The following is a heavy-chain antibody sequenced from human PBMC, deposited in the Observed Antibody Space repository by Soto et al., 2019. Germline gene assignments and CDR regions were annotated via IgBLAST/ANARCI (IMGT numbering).Heavy chain of an antibody. CDR3: ARDPEGGHAFDI. Sequence: EVQLVESGGGLVQPGGSLRLSCPASGFTFSSSSMNWVRQAPGKGLEWVSYISSRSSPIYYADSVKGRFTISRDNAKXXXXXXXXXXXADDTAVYYCARDPEGGHAFDIWGQGTMVTVSS. CDR2: ISSRSSPI. CDR1: GFTFSSSS. V-gene: IGHV3-48*01. D-gene: IGHD1-26*01. J-gene: IGHJ3*02.